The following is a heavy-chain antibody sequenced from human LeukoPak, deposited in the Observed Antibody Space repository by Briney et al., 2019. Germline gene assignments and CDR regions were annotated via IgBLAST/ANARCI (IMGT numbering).Heavy chain of an antibody. J-gene: IGHJ5*01. V-gene: IGHV3-64*01. CDR1: GFTFSSYA. Sequence: GGSLRLSCAASGFTFSSYAIHWVRRAPGKGLGYVSGISYDGTGTYYANSVKGRFTISRDNSRNTLYLQMGSLRAEDMAVYYCARVGASGWFAYWGQGTLVTVSS. CDR3: ARVGASGWFAY. D-gene: IGHD6-19*01. CDR2: ISYDGTGT.